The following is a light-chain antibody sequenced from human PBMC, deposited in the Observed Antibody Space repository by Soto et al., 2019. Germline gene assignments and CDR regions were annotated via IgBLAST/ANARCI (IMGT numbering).Light chain of an antibody. CDR2: DAS. CDR1: QSISRS. J-gene: IGKJ2*01. V-gene: IGKV3-15*01. Sequence: EIVLTQSPAILSVSPGERATLSCRASQSISRSLGWYQQKPGQAPRLLISDASTRATGIPARFSGSGSGTEFTLTISSLQSEDFALYYCHQYNSWPPGTFGQGTKVDIK. CDR3: HQYNSWPPGT.